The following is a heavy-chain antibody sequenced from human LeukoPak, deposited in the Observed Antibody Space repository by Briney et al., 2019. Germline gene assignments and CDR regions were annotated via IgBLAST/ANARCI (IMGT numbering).Heavy chain of an antibody. Sequence: GGSLRLSCAASGFTFSSSAMSWVRQVPGKGLEWVSGISASGGSTSYADSVRGRFTISRDNSKNTLHLQMNSLRAEDTAVYYCAKDCRTSCAGGFDYWGQGTLVTVSS. V-gene: IGHV3-23*01. CDR3: AKDCRTSCAGGFDY. J-gene: IGHJ4*02. CDR2: ISASGGST. D-gene: IGHD2-2*01. CDR1: GFTFSSSA.